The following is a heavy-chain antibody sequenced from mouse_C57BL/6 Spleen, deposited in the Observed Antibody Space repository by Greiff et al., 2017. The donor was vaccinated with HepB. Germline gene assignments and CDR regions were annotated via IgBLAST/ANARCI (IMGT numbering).Heavy chain of an antibody. D-gene: IGHD2-4*01. V-gene: IGHV3-1*01. J-gene: IGHJ2*01. Sequence: DVQLVESGPGMVKPSQSLSLTCTVTGYSITSGYDWHWIRHFPGNKLEWMGYISYSGSTNYNPSLKSRISITHDTSKNHFFLKLNSVTTEDTATYYCVCLGYDYSYWGQGTTLTVSS. CDR3: VCLGYDYSY. CDR2: ISYSGST. CDR1: GYSITSGYD.